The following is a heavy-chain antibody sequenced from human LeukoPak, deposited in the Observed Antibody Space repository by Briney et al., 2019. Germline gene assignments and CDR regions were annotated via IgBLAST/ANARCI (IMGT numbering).Heavy chain of an antibody. Sequence: SETLSLTCTVSGGSISSYYWSWIRQPPGKGLEWIGYIYYSGSTNYNPSLKSRVTISVDTSKNQFSLKLSSVTAADTAVYYCARANPITLSDAFDIWGQGTMVTVSS. J-gene: IGHJ3*02. CDR3: ARANPITLSDAFDI. CDR2: IYYSGST. V-gene: IGHV4-59*01. D-gene: IGHD1-14*01. CDR1: GGSISSYY.